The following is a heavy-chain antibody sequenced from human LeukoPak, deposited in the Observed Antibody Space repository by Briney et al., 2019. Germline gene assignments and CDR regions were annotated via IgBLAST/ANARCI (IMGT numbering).Heavy chain of an antibody. CDR1: GFTFSNFA. CDR2: IGGDSGGI. Sequence: PGGSLRLSCAASGFTFSNFAMIWVRQAPGKGLQWVSVIGGDSGGIHYADSVKGRFTISRDNSKNTLYLQMNSLRAEDTAVYYCAKDNGWGQGTLVTVSS. J-gene: IGHJ4*02. V-gene: IGHV3-23*01. CDR3: AKDNG.